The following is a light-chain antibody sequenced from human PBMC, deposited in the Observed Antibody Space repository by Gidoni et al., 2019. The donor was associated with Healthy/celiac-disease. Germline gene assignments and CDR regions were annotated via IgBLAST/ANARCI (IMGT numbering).Light chain of an antibody. V-gene: IGKV3-11*01. CDR1: QSVSSY. J-gene: IGKJ4*01. CDR2: DAS. Sequence: EIVLTQSPATLSLSPGERATLSCRASQSVSSYLAWYQQKPGQAPRLLIYDASSRDTGIPARFSGSGSGTDFTLTISSLEPEDFAVYYCQQRSNWQLTFGGGTKVEIK. CDR3: QQRSNWQLT.